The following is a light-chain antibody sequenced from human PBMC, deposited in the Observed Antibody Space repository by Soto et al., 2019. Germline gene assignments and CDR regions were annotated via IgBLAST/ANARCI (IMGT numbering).Light chain of an antibody. CDR2: DTS. CDR1: TGAVTSGHY. CDR3: LLSYSGTNWV. Sequence: QTVVTQEPSLTVSPGGTVTLTCGSSTGAVTSGHYPYWFQQKPGQAPRTLIFDTSNKHSWTPARFSGSLLGDKAALTLSGAQPEDEADYYCLLSYSGTNWVFGGGTKVTVL. V-gene: IGLV7-46*01. J-gene: IGLJ3*02.